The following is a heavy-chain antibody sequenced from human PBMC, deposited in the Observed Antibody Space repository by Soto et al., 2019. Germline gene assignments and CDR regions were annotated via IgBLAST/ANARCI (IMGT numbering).Heavy chain of an antibody. D-gene: IGHD6-19*01. CDR1: GYSFTSYW. J-gene: IGHJ4*02. CDR2: IYPGDSDT. V-gene: IGHV5-51*01. Sequence: GEPLKISCKGSGYSFTSYWIAWVRQMPGKALECMGIIYPGDSDTRYSPSFHGQVTISADKSTSTAYLQWSSLKASDTAMYYRARWYSSGLYYLDYWGQGTLVTVSS. CDR3: ARWYSSGLYYLDY.